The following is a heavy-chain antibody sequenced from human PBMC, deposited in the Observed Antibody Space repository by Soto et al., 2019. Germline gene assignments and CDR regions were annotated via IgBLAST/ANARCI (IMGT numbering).Heavy chain of an antibody. CDR1: GFTFSIYA. V-gene: IGHV3-23*01. D-gene: IGHD1-26*01. Sequence: GSLRLSCGASGFTFSIYAMSWVRQAPGKGLEWVSAISGSGGSTYYADSVKGRFTISRDNSKNTLYLQMNSLRAEDTAVYYCARYSGSYVDYWGQGTLVTVSS. J-gene: IGHJ4*02. CDR3: ARYSGSYVDY. CDR2: ISGSGGST.